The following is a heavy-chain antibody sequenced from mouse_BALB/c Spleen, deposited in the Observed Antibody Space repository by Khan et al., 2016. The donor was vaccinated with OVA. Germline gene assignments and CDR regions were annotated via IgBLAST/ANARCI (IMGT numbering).Heavy chain of an antibody. V-gene: IGHV1S34*01. D-gene: IGHD2-3*01. CDR2: ISCYNGAT. J-gene: IGHJ4*01. CDR3: ARDGYYYAMDY. Sequence: LVKTGASVKISCKASGYPFTSYYIHWVKQSHGKSLEWIGFISCYNGATNYNQKFKGKATITVDTSSRTAYMQFNSLTSEDSAVYYCARDGYYYAMDYRGQGTSVTGSS. CDR1: GYPFTSYY.